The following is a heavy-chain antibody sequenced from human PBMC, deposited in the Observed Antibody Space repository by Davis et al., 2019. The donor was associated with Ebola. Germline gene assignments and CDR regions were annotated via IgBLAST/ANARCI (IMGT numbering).Heavy chain of an antibody. CDR1: GYTFTGYY. V-gene: IGHV1-2*02. Sequence: ASVKVSCKASGYTFTGYYMHWVRQAPGQGLEWMGWINPSSGGTNYAQKFQGRVTVTRDTSISTVYMELRRLRSDDTAVYYCARDGPGYYGLDVWGQGTAVTVSS. CDR2: INPSSGGT. CDR3: ARDGPGYYGLDV. J-gene: IGHJ6*02.